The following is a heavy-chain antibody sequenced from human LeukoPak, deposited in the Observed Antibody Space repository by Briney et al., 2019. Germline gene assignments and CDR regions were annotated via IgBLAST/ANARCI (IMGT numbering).Heavy chain of an antibody. Sequence: GVSLRLSCAASGFTVRGNYMRWLRQAPGKGLDCISVIYTGGKTYFADSVKGRFTISRDNSKDSLDLQMNSLRPEDKAVYYCARVEMATSVFEYWGQGTLVPVSS. D-gene: IGHD5-24*01. CDR2: IYTGGKT. J-gene: IGHJ4*02. CDR1: GFTVRGNY. V-gene: IGHV3-66*02. CDR3: ARVEMATSVFEY.